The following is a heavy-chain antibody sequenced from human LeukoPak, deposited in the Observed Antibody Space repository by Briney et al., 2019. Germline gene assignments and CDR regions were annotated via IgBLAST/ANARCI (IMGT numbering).Heavy chain of an antibody. CDR2: INPNSGGT. CDR3: ARVNYYYGSGSYSYYYGMDV. J-gene: IGHJ6*02. Sequence: GASVKVSCRASGYTFTGCYMHWVRQAPGQGLEWVGWINPNSGGTGCAQKFQGRVTVARDTSIGTAYMELSRLRSDDTAVYYCARVNYYYGSGSYSYYYGMDVWGQGTTVTVSS. D-gene: IGHD3-10*01. V-gene: IGHV1-2*02. CDR1: GYTFTGCY.